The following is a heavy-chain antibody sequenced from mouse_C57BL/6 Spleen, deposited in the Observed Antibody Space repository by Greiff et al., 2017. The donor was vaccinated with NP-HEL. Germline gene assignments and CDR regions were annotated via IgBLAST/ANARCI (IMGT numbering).Heavy chain of an antibody. V-gene: IGHV5-6*01. CDR1: GFTFSSYG. CDR2: ISSGGSYT. J-gene: IGHJ1*03. CDR3: ARLTTVVAVRYFDV. D-gene: IGHD1-1*01. Sequence: EVKLMESGGDLVKPGGSLKLSCAASGFTFSSYGMSWVRQTPDKRLEWVATISSGGSYTYYPDSVKGRFTISRDNAKNTLYLQMSSLKSEDTAMYYCARLTTVVAVRYFDVWGTGTTVTVSS.